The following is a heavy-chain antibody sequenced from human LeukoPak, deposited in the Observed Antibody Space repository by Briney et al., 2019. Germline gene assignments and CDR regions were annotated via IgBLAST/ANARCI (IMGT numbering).Heavy chain of an antibody. D-gene: IGHD2-15*01. CDR2: IYYSGST. Sequence: SETLSLTCTVSGGSISSYYWSWIRQPPGKGLEWIGYIYYSGSTNYNPSLKSRVTISVDTSRNQFSLKLSSVTAADTAVYYCAMDRPTTGCCSGGSCYKPFDYWGQGTLVTVSS. J-gene: IGHJ4*02. V-gene: IGHV4-59*01. CDR1: GGSISSYY. CDR3: AMDRPTTGCCSGGSCYKPFDY.